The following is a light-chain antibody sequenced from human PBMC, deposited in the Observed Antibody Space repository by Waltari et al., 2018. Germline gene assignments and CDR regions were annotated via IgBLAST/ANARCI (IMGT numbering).Light chain of an antibody. V-gene: IGLV1-47*01. Sequence: QSVLTQPPSESGTPGQRVIISCSVTRANIGGSSVHWYQHLPGAAPKLLINRNNQRPSGVPDRFSGSKSGTSASLAISGLRSEDEGDYFCATWDDTIGGPVFGGGTKLTVL. J-gene: IGLJ2*01. CDR1: RANIGGSS. CDR2: RNN. CDR3: ATWDDTIGGPV.